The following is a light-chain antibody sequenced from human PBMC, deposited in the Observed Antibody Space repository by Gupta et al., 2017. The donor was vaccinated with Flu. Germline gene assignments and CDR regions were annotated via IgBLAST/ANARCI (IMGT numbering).Light chain of an antibody. CDR2: AAS. CDR3: QQSYSTPWT. Sequence: PSSLSASVGDRVTITCRASQSISSYLNWYQQKPGKAPKVLIYAASSLQSGVPSRFSDSGSGTDFTLTIISLQPEDFATYYCQQSYSTPWTFGQGTKVEI. J-gene: IGKJ1*01. CDR1: QSISSY. V-gene: IGKV1-39*01.